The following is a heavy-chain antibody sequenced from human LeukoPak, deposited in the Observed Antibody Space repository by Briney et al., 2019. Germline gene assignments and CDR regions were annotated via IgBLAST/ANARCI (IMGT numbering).Heavy chain of an antibody. Sequence: SVKVSCKASGGTFSSYAISWVRQAPGQGLEWMGGIIPIFGTTNYAQQFQGRVTITADESTTTSYMELSRLRLEDTAVYFCARVAAGTTFMDNWFDPWGQGTLVTVSS. CDR1: GGTFSSYA. CDR2: IIPIFGTT. CDR3: ARVAAGTTFMDNWFDP. J-gene: IGHJ5*02. D-gene: IGHD1-7*01. V-gene: IGHV1-69*01.